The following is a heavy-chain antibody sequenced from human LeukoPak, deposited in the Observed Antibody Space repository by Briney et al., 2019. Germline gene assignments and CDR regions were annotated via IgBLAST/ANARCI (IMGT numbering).Heavy chain of an antibody. CDR2: INSDGSST. J-gene: IGHJ4*02. CDR1: GFTFSSYW. V-gene: IGHV3-74*01. D-gene: IGHD5-24*01. CDR3: ARGSGESRWLQLPPDY. Sequence: GGSLRLSCAASGFTFSSYWMHWVRQAPGKGLVWVSRINSDGSSTSYADPVKGRFTISRDNAKNTLYLQMNSLRAEDTAVYYCARGSGESRWLQLPPDYWGQGTLVTVSS.